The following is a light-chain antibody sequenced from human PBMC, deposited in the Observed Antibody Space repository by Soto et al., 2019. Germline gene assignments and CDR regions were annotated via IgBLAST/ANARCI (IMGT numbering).Light chain of an antibody. J-gene: IGKJ4*01. V-gene: IGKV1-9*01. CDR3: QQLKSYPLT. Sequence: DIQLTQSPSFLSASVGDRVTITCRASQGIDNYLAWYQQKPGRAPNLLIYATSTLQSGVPSTFSGSKSGTEFTLTISSLQPEDFATYYCQQLKSYPLTFGGGTKVEIK. CDR1: QGIDNY. CDR2: ATS.